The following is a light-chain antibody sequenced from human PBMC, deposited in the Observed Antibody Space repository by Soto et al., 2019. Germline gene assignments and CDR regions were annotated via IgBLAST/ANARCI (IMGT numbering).Light chain of an antibody. J-gene: IGKJ1*01. V-gene: IGKV3-15*01. CDR3: QQYEKWPPWT. CDR2: GAS. CDR1: QSVSTN. Sequence: EIVMKQSPAALSVSPGERATLSCRASQSVSTNLAWYQHRPGQAPRLLIYGASTRATAIPARFSGSGSGTAFTLTISSLQSADFAIYYCQQYEKWPPWTFGQGTKVDI.